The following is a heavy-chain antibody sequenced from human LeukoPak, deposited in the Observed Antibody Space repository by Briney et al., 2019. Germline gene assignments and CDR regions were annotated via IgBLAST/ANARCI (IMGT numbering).Heavy chain of an antibody. CDR2: ISSSGSTI. D-gene: IGHD6-19*01. CDR3: ASLYQGYIAAVAGTVRFDP. Sequence: PGGSLRLSCAASGFTFSSYEMNWVRQAPGKGLEWVSYISSSGSTIYYADSVKGRFTISRDNAKNTLYLQMNSLRAEDTAVYYCASLYQGYIAAVAGTVRFDPWGQGTLVTVSS. CDR1: GFTFSSYE. J-gene: IGHJ5*02. V-gene: IGHV3-48*03.